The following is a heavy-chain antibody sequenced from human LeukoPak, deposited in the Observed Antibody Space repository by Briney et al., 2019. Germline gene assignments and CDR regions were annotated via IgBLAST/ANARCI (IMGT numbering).Heavy chain of an antibody. D-gene: IGHD1-14*01. CDR2: IYHSGST. Sequence: PSETLSLTCAVSGGSISSGGYSWSWIRQPPGTGLEWLGYIYHSGSTYYNPSLKSRVTISVDTSKNQFSLKLSSVTAADTAVYYCARDRALGTTGEYYYGMDVWGQGTTVTVSS. J-gene: IGHJ6*02. CDR3: ARDRALGTTGEYYYGMDV. V-gene: IGHV4-30-2*01. CDR1: GGSISSGGYS.